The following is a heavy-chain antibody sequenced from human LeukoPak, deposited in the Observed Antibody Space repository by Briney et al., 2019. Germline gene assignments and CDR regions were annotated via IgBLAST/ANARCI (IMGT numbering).Heavy chain of an antibody. V-gene: IGHV4-34*01. Sequence: GSLRLSCAASGLTFSSYAMNWVRQPPGKGLEWIGEINHSGSTNYNPSLKSRVTISVDTSKNQFSLKLSSVTAADTAVYYCARGDDILTGYDYWGQGTLVTVPS. D-gene: IGHD3-9*01. CDR3: ARGDDILTGYDY. CDR2: INHSGST. J-gene: IGHJ4*02. CDR1: GLTFSSYA.